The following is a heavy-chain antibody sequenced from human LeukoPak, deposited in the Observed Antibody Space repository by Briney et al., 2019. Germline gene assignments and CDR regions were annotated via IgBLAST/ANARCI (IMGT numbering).Heavy chain of an antibody. D-gene: IGHD3-10*01. CDR2: IYYSGST. Sequence: SETLSLTCTVSGGSISSYYWSWIRQPPGKGLEWIGYIYYSGSTNYNPSLKSRVTISVDTSKNQFSLKLSSVTAADTAVYYCARGGVWFGEFRLFDYWGQGTLVTISS. V-gene: IGHV4-59*01. CDR3: ARGGVWFGEFRLFDY. J-gene: IGHJ4*02. CDR1: GGSISSYY.